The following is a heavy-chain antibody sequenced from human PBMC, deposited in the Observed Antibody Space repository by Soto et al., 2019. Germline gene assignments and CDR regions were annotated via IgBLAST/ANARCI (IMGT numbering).Heavy chain of an antibody. J-gene: IGHJ4*02. D-gene: IGHD3-22*01. Sequence: EVQLLESGGGLVQPGGSLRLSCAASGFTFSSYVMSWVRQAPGKGLEWVSAISGSGGSTYYADSVKGRFIISRDNSKNTLYLQRNSLRAEDTAVYYCAKGASSGYYYALPDYWGQGTLVTVSS. V-gene: IGHV3-23*01. CDR2: ISGSGGST. CDR1: GFTFSSYV. CDR3: AKGASSGYYYALPDY.